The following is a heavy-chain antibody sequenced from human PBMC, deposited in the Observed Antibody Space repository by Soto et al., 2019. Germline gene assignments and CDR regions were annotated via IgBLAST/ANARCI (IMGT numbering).Heavy chain of an antibody. J-gene: IGHJ4*02. CDR2: LDYRGGS. D-gene: IGHD2-15*01. CDR3: VTLQSCSGGSCYGSKSFVDN. CDR1: GFTFNNAW. V-gene: IGHV4-59*05. Sequence: VQLVESGGGLVKPGGSLRLSCAASGFTFNNAWMSWVRQAPGKGLEWIGSLDYRGGSYYNPSLKSRAIISLDTPKSQLSLTLTSVTASDTAVYYCVTLQSCSGGSCYGSKSFVDNWGQGKLASVSS.